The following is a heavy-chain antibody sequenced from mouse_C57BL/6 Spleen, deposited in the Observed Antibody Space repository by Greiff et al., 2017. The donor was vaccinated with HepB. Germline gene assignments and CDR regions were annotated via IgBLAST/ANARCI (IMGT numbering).Heavy chain of an antibody. CDR3: ARNADDYDNYAMDY. Sequence: VQLQQSGAELVRPGSSVKLSCKASGYTFTSYWMHWVKQRPIQGLEWIGNIDPSDSETHYNQKFKDKATLTVDKSSSTAYMQLSSLTSEDSAVYYCARNADDYDNYAMDYWGQGTSVTVSS. J-gene: IGHJ4*01. V-gene: IGHV1-52*01. CDR2: IDPSDSET. CDR1: GYTFTSYW. D-gene: IGHD2-4*01.